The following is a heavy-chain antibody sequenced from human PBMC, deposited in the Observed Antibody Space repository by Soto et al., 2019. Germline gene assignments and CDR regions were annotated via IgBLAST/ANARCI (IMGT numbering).Heavy chain of an antibody. CDR1: GGSISSGGYY. V-gene: IGHV4-31*03. J-gene: IGHJ4*02. Sequence: PSETLSLTCTVSGGSISSGGYYWSWIRQHPGKGLEWIGYIYYSGSTYYNPSLKSRVTISVDTSRNQFSLKLSSVTAADTAVYYCARVSGSSLLYYFDYWGQGTLVTVSS. D-gene: IGHD1-26*01. CDR2: IYYSGST. CDR3: ARVSGSSLLYYFDY.